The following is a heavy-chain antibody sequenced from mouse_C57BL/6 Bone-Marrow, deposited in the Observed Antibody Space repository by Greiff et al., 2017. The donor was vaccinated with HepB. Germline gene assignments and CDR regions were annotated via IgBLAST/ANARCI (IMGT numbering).Heavy chain of an antibody. CDR3: ARSDYGSSSYWYFDV. V-gene: IGHV1-81*01. CDR2: IYPRSGNT. D-gene: IGHD1-1*01. Sequence: QVQLQQSGAELARPGASVKLSCKASGYTFTSYGISWVKQSTGQGLEWIGEIYPRSGNTYYNEKFKGKATLTANKSSSTAYMELRSLTSEDSAVYFCARSDYGSSSYWYFDVWGTGTTVTVSS. CDR1: GYTFTSYG. J-gene: IGHJ1*03.